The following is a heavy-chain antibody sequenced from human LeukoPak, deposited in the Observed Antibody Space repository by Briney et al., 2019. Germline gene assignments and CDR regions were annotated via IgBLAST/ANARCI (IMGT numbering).Heavy chain of an antibody. J-gene: IGHJ5*02. CDR3: ARASAAGTLDDNWFDP. CDR1: GFTFSRYG. Sequence: GGSLRLSCAASGFTFSRYGMTWVRQAPGKGLEWVSIISAGSGSTYYADSVKGRFTISRDNSKNSLYLQMNSLRAEDTAVYYCARASAAGTLDDNWFDPWGQGTLVTVSS. CDR2: ISAGSGST. D-gene: IGHD6-13*01. V-gene: IGHV3-23*01.